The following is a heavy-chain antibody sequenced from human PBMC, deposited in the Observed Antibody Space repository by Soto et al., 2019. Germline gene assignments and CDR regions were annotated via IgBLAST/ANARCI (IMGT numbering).Heavy chain of an antibody. J-gene: IGHJ6*02. D-gene: IGHD2-2*01. V-gene: IGHV3-21*01. CDR3: ARDLSSSRLYYYYYGMDV. Sequence: GGSLRLSCAASGFTFSSYSMNWVRQAPGKGLEWVSSISSSSSYIYYADSVKGRFTISRDNAKNSLYLQMNSLRAEDTAVYYCARDLSSSRLYYYYYGMDVWGQGTTVTVSS. CDR1: GFTFSSYS. CDR2: ISSSSSYI.